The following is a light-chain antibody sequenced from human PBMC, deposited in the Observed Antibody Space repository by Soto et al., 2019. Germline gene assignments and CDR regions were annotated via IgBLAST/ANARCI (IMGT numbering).Light chain of an antibody. CDR2: GAS. Sequence: EIVMTQSPATLSVSPGERATLSCKASQSVSSNLAWYQQKPGQAPRFLIYGASTRATGIPASFSGRRSGPTFTITINSPQSEDLADYYCQQYNNSPTFGLGSKVE. CDR3: QQYNNSPT. V-gene: IGKV3-15*01. CDR1: QSVSSN. J-gene: IGKJ1*01.